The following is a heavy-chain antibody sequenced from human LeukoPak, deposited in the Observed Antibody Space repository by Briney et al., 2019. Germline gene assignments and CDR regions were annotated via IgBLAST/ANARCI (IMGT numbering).Heavy chain of an antibody. CDR1: GGSISSSSYY. CDR2: IYYSGST. Sequence: SETLSLTCTVSGGSISSSSYYWGWIRQPPGKGLEWIGYIYYSGSTNYNPSLKSRVTISVDTSKNQFSLKLSSVTAADTAVYYCARAFVGSGSYYFDYWGQGTLVTVSS. D-gene: IGHD3-10*01. J-gene: IGHJ4*02. CDR3: ARAFVGSGSYYFDY. V-gene: IGHV4-61*05.